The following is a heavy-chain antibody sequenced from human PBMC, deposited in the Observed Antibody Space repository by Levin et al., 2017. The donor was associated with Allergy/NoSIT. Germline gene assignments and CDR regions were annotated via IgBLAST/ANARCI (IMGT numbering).Heavy chain of an antibody. CDR3: ARVLRFYYYYYMDV. V-gene: IGHV3-33*01. D-gene: IGHD5-12*01. CDR2: IWDDGYKK. J-gene: IGHJ6*03. Sequence: GGSLRLSCAASGFTFTSYCIXWVXXXXXKGLEWVAVIWDDGYKKYYADSVKGRFTISSDNSKNTLYLQMNSLRAEDTAVYYCARVLRFYYYYYMDVWGKGTTVTVSS. CDR1: GFTFTSYC.